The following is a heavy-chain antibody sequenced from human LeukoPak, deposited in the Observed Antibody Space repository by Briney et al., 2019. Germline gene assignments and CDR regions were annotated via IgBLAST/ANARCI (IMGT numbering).Heavy chain of an antibody. J-gene: IGHJ6*03. V-gene: IGHV3-30*02. CDR2: IRYDGSNK. Sequence: GGSLRLSCAASGFTFSSYGMHWVRQAPGKGLEWVAFIRYDGSNKYYADSVKGRFTISRDNSKNTLYLQMNSLRAEDTAVYYCAKDYYDSSGYYYSWYYYYYMDVWGKGTTVTISS. CDR3: AKDYYDSSGYYYSWYYYYYMDV. D-gene: IGHD3-22*01. CDR1: GFTFSSYG.